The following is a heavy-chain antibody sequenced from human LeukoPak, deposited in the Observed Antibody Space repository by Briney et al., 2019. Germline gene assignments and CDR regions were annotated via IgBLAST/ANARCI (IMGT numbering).Heavy chain of an antibody. CDR1: GFTFSSYA. V-gene: IGHV3-30-3*01. D-gene: IGHD5-24*01. CDR3: ARDYPPGHGYTD. J-gene: IGHJ4*02. CDR2: ISYEGSNK. Sequence: GGSLRLSCAASGFTFSSYAMHWVRQAPGKGLEWVAVISYEGSNKYYADSVKGRFTISRDNSKNTLYLQMNSLRAEDTAVYYCARDYPPGHGYTDWGQGTLVTVSS.